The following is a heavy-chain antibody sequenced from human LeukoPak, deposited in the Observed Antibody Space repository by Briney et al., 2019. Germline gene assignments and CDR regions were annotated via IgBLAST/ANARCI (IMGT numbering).Heavy chain of an antibody. CDR3: ARDLSWATVVTPVAGYFDY. D-gene: IGHD4-23*01. Sequence: GASVKVSCKASGYTFTSYGISWVRQAPGQGLEWMGWISAYNGNTNYAQKLQGRVIMTTDTSTSTAYMELRSLRSDDTAVYYCARDLSWATVVTPVAGYFDYWGQGTLVTVSS. CDR2: ISAYNGNT. V-gene: IGHV1-18*01. J-gene: IGHJ4*02. CDR1: GYTFTSYG.